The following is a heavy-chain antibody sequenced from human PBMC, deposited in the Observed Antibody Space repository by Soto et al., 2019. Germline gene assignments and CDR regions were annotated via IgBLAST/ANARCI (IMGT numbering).Heavy chain of an antibody. CDR2: ISGSGGST. J-gene: IGHJ5*02. CDR3: AKWGGATTSNWFDP. D-gene: IGHD1-26*01. V-gene: IGHV3-23*01. CDR1: GFTFSSYA. Sequence: PGGSLRLSCAASGFTFSSYAMSWVRQAPGKGLEWVPAISGSGGSTYYADSVKGRFTISRDNSKNTLYLQMNSLRAEDTAVYYCAKWGGATTSNWFDPWGQGTLVTVSS.